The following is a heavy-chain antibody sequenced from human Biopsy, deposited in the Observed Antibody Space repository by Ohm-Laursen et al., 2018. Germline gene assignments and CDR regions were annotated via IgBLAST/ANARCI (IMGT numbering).Heavy chain of an antibody. CDR2: INQAGTT. J-gene: IGHJ4*02. D-gene: IGHD2-15*01. CDR3: GNEVHGRDY. V-gene: IGHV4-34*08. Sequence: SETLSLTWAVSGNTFSDYQWSWIRQPPGKGLEWIGQINQAGTTNYNPSLKSRVSISADASKYEFSPRLTSVTAADTAVYLCGNEVHGRDYWGLGAEVTVSS. CDR1: GNTFSDYQ.